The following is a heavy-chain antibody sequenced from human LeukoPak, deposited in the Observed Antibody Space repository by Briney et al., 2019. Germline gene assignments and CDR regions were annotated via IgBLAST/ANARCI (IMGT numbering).Heavy chain of an antibody. CDR1: GFTFSSYG. J-gene: IGHJ4*02. D-gene: IGHD3-10*01. V-gene: IGHV3-30*18. CDR3: AKDRRPLWFGELLSND. Sequence: GRSLRLSCAASGFTFSSYGMHWVRQAPGKGLEWVAVISYDGSNKYYADSVKGRFTISRDNSKNTLYLQMNSLRAEGTAVYYCAKDRRPLWFGELLSNDWGQGTLVTVSS. CDR2: ISYDGSNK.